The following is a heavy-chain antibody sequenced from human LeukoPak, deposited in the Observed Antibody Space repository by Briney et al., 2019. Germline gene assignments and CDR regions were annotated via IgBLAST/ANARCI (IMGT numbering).Heavy chain of an antibody. CDR1: SGSFISYS. CDR2: ISCSTGYI. D-gene: IGHD3-10*01. CDR3: ARGGRGDYGTGSYYNYGMDV. V-gene: IGHV3-21*05. Sequence: GGSPRQFCGASSGSFISYSLIGLRQALGGGREGVSYISCSTGYIYYSDSVKGGFTISRDNARNSLYLQMNSLRAEDTAVYYCARGGRGDYGTGSYYNYGMDVWGQGTTVTVSS. J-gene: IGHJ6*02.